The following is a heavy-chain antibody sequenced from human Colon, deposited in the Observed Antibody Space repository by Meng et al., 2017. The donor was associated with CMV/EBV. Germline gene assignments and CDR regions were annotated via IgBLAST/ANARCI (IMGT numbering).Heavy chain of an antibody. Sequence: ASVKVSCKASGYTFIDYYLHWVRQAPGQGLEWMGNSGGTNYAQKFQGRLTMTRDISNSTVYMELSRLRSDDTAVYYCATLPHPGLILAAFDFWGQGTLVTVSS. V-gene: IGHV1-2*02. D-gene: IGHD2/OR15-2a*01. CDR3: ATLPHPGLILAAFDF. CDR2: SGGT. J-gene: IGHJ4*02. CDR1: GYTFIDYY.